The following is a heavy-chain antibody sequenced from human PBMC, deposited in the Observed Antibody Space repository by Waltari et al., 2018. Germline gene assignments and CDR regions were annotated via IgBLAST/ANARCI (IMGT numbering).Heavy chain of an antibody. D-gene: IGHD6-13*01. J-gene: IGHJ5*02. V-gene: IGHV3-74*01. CDR1: GFTFSSYW. Sequence: EVPLVESGGGLVQPGGSLRLSCAASGFTFSSYWLHWVRQAPGKGLVWVSRINSDGSSTSYADSVKGRFTISRDNAKNTLYLQMNSLRAEDTAVYYCARALAAAGNWFDPWGQGTLVTVSS. CDR3: ARALAAAGNWFDP. CDR2: INSDGSST.